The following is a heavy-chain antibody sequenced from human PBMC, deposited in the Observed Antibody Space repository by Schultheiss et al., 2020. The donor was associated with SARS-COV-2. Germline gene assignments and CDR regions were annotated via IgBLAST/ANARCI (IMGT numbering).Heavy chain of an antibody. Sequence: SETLSLTCTVSGGSISSGGYYWSWIRQPPGKGLEWIGEINHSGSTNYNPSLKSRVTISVDTSKNQFSLKLSSVTAADTAVYYCARRGYDYVWGSYRPLYNWFDPWGQGTLVTVSS. CDR2: INHSGST. CDR1: GGSISSGGYY. V-gene: IGHV4-39*07. J-gene: IGHJ5*02. CDR3: ARRGYDYVWGSYRPLYNWFDP. D-gene: IGHD3-16*02.